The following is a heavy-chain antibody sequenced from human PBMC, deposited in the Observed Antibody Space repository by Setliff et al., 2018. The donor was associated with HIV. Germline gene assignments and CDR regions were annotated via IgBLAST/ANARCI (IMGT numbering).Heavy chain of an antibody. V-gene: IGHV3-11*04. D-gene: IGHD3-10*01. Sequence: GGSLRLSCTASGLTFNDYYMAWIRQAPGKGLEWVSYISPSDSEIDYAHSVRGRFTISRDNAKNSLYLQMNSLRAEDTAVYFCARPTNIDTPYYGSQSFYMYYYGMDVWGQGTTVTVSS. CDR3: ARPTNIDTPYYGSQSFYMYYYGMDV. J-gene: IGHJ6*02. CDR1: GLTFNDYY. CDR2: ISPSDSEI.